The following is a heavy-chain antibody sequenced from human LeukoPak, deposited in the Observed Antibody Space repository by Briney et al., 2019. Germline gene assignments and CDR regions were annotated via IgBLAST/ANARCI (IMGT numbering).Heavy chain of an antibody. CDR1: GGSISNYY. CDR2: IYYSGST. CDR3: ARVQGYCSSTSCYGGYYYMDV. V-gene: IGHV4-59*12. J-gene: IGHJ6*03. Sequence: PSETLSLTCTVSGGSISNYYWSWIRQSPVKGLEWIGFIYYSGSTNYNPSLKSRVTISVDTSKNQFSLKLSSVTAADTAVYYCARVQGYCSSTSCYGGYYYMDVWGKGTTVTISS. D-gene: IGHD2-2*01.